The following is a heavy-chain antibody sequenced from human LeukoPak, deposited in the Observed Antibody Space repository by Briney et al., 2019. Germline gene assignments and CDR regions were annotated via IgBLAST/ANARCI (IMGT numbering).Heavy chain of an antibody. Sequence: TSETLSLTCAVSADSFSSHYWTWIRQPPGKGLEWIGYISYIGSTNYNPSLKSRVTISIDTSKNQFSLKLSSVTAADTAVYYCARDLVTVTKGCDIWAQGTMVTVSS. CDR1: ADSFSSHY. CDR3: ARDLVTVTKGCDI. V-gene: IGHV4-59*11. J-gene: IGHJ3*02. D-gene: IGHD4-17*01. CDR2: ISYIGST.